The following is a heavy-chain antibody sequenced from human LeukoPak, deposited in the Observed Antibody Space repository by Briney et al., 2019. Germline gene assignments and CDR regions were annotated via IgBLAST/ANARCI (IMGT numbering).Heavy chain of an antibody. J-gene: IGHJ5*02. V-gene: IGHV3-15*01. CDR1: GFTFTNAW. D-gene: IGHD3-10*01. CDR3: STLWYGA. Sequence: RGSLRLSCAASGFTFTNAWMYWVRQAPGKGLEWVGRIKSKTDGGTSDYAAPVTGRFTISRDDSKSTLYLEMNSLKTEDTGVYYCSTLWYGAWGQGTLVTVS. CDR2: IKSKTDGGTS.